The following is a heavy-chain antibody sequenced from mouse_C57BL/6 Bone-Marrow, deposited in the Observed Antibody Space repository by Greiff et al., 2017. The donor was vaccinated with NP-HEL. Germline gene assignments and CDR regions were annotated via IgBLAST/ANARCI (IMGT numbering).Heavy chain of an antibody. CDR2: ISSGGSYT. CDR3: ARPQYYYGSSYGWYFDV. J-gene: IGHJ1*03. V-gene: IGHV5-6*01. Sequence: PDKRLEWVATISSGGSYTYYPDSVKGRFTISRDNAKNTLYLQMSSLKSEDTAMYYCARPQYYYGSSYGWYFDVWGTGTTVTVSS. D-gene: IGHD1-1*01.